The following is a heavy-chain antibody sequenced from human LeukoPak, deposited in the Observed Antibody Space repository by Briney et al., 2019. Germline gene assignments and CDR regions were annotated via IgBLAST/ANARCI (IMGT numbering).Heavy chain of an antibody. Sequence: ASVTVSCKGSGYTFTGYYMHWVRQAPGQGLEWMERINPNSGATNYAQKSQGRVTMTRDTSISTAYMELSSLGSDNTAVYYCARSTLAATGDFDYWGQGTLVTVSS. D-gene: IGHD6-13*01. V-gene: IGHV1-2*06. CDR1: GYTFTGYY. J-gene: IGHJ4*02. CDR2: INPNSGAT. CDR3: ARSTLAATGDFDY.